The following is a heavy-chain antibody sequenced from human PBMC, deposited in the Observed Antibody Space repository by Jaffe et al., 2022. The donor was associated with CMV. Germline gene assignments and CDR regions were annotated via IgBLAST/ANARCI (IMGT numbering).Heavy chain of an antibody. J-gene: IGHJ5*02. V-gene: IGHV1-3*01. Sequence: QVQLVQSGAEVKKPGASVKVSCKASGYTFTTYAMHWLRQAPGQSLEWMGWINPGNDNTKYSQKFRGRLTFTRDTSATTVDMELSSLRSEDTAVYYCARGRRVIMVRGVIIGDLFDPWGQGTLVIVSS. CDR3: ARGRRVIMVRGVIIGDLFDP. CDR2: INPGNDNT. CDR1: GYTFTTYA. D-gene: IGHD3-10*01.